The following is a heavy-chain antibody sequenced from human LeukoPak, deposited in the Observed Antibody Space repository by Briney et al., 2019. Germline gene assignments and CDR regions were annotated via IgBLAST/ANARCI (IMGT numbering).Heavy chain of an antibody. CDR1: GGSISSYY. CDR2: TYYSGST. Sequence: SETLSLTCTVSGGSISSYYWSWIRQPPGKGLEWIGYTYYSGSTNYNPSLKSRVTISVDTSKNQFSLKLSSVTAADTAVYYCARSPGGPWGQGTLVTVSS. V-gene: IGHV4-59*08. J-gene: IGHJ5*02. D-gene: IGHD2-15*01. CDR3: ARSPGGP.